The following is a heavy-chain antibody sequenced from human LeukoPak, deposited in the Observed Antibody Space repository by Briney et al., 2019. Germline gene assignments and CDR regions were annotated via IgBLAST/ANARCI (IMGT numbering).Heavy chain of an antibody. Sequence: GGSLRLSCEASGFTFSNYAMSWVRQAPGQGLEWVSAITSSGDTYYLASVRGRFSVARDNSKNTLYVQMNSLRAEDTAVYYCAEGFLWFGPLRFDPWGQGTLVTVSS. CDR1: GFTFSNYA. CDR2: ITSSGDT. CDR3: AEGFLWFGPLRFDP. V-gene: IGHV3-23*01. D-gene: IGHD3-10*01. J-gene: IGHJ5*02.